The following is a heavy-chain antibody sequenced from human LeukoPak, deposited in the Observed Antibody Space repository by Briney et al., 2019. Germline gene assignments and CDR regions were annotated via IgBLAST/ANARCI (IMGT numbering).Heavy chain of an antibody. CDR2: MSSSGTT. CDR3: ARARRGITMVRGVIISSSYYYYMDV. CDR1: GSSISNYY. V-gene: IGHV4-4*07. Sequence: SETLSLTCSVSGSSISNYYWSWIRQSAGKGLEWIGRMSSSGTTNYNPSLESRVTMSVDTSKNQFSLKLSSVTAADTAVYYCARARRGITMVRGVIISSSYYYYMDVWGKGTTVTVSS. J-gene: IGHJ6*03. D-gene: IGHD3-10*01.